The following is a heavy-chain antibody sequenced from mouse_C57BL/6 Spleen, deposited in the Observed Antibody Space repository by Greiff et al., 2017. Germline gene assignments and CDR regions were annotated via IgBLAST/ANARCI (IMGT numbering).Heavy chain of an antibody. D-gene: IGHD3-3*01. Sequence: AQLQQPGAELVKPGASVKLSCKASGYTFTSYWMQWVKQRPGQGLEWIGEIDPSDSYTNYNQKFKGKATLTVDTSSSTAYMQLSSLTSEDSAVYYCARGDSYYAMDYWGQGTSVTVSS. CDR2: IDPSDSYT. J-gene: IGHJ4*01. CDR3: ARGDSYYAMDY. CDR1: GYTFTSYW. V-gene: IGHV1-50*01.